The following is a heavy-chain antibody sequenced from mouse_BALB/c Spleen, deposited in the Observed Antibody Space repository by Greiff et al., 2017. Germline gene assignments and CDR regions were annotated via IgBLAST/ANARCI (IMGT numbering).Heavy chain of an antibody. Sequence: VQLQQSGPELVKPGASMKISCKASGYSFTGYTMNWVKQSHGKNLEWIGLINPYNGGTSYNQKFKGKATLTVDKSSSTAYMELLSLTSVDSAVYYCARWRYDVGAWFAYWGQGTLVTVSA. D-gene: IGHD2-14*01. V-gene: IGHV1-18*01. CDR1: GYSFTGYT. CDR2: INPYNGGT. CDR3: ARWRYDVGAWFAY. J-gene: IGHJ3*01.